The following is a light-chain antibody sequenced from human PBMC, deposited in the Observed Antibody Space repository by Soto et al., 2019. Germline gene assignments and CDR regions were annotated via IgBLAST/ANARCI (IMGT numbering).Light chain of an antibody. CDR1: SGHSSYA. CDR2: VNSDGRH. V-gene: IGLV4-69*01. J-gene: IGLJ2*01. Sequence: QPVLTQSPSASASLGASVKLTCTLSSGHSSYAIAWHQQQPEKGPRYLMRVNSDGRHIKGDGIPDRFSGSSSGAERYLTISILQSEDEADYYCQTWGTGTVVFGGGTKLTVL. CDR3: QTWGTGTVV.